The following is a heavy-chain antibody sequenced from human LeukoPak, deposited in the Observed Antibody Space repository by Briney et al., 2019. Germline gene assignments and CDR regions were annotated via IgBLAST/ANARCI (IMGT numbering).Heavy chain of an antibody. Sequence: ASVKVSCKASEYTFTGYYIHWVRQAPGQGLEWMGWIDPNTGDSNYVQKFQGRVTMTRDTSISTAYMELSRLRSDDTAVYYCASLDKGNDVVFDYWGQGTLVTVSS. D-gene: IGHD1-1*01. J-gene: IGHJ4*02. CDR1: EYTFTGYY. CDR3: ASLDKGNDVVFDY. V-gene: IGHV1-2*02. CDR2: IDPNTGDS.